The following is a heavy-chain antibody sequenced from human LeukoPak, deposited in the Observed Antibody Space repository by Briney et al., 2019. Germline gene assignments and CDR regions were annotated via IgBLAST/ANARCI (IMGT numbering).Heavy chain of an antibody. CDR3: AREYSGSYNGYFDY. J-gene: IGHJ4*02. D-gene: IGHD1-26*01. CDR1: GYTFTSYG. V-gene: IGHV1-18*01. CDR2: ISAYNGNT. Sequence: GASVKVSCKASGYTFTSYGISWVRQAPGQGLEWMGWISAYNGNTNYAQKLQGRVTMTTDTSTSTAYMELRSLRSDDTAVYYCAREYSGSYNGYFDYWGQGTLVTVSS.